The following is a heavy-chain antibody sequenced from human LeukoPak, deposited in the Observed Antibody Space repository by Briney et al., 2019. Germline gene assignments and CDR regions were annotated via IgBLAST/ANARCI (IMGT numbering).Heavy chain of an antibody. Sequence: ASVKVSCTASGYTFTSYGISWVRQAPGQGLEWMGWISAYNGNTNYAQKLQGRVTMTTDTSTSTAYMELRSLRSDDTAVYYCARAIVYSGSYYGSNLFDYWGQGTLVTVSS. CDR2: ISAYNGNT. CDR3: ARAIVYSGSYYGSNLFDY. CDR1: GYTFTSYG. V-gene: IGHV1-18*01. J-gene: IGHJ4*02. D-gene: IGHD1-26*01.